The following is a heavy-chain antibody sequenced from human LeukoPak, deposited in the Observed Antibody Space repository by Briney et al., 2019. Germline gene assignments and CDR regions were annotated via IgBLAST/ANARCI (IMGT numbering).Heavy chain of an antibody. CDR3: ARDTYSSGWYAY. CDR2: IYTSGST. J-gene: IGHJ4*02. Sequence: PSQTLSLTCTVSGGSISSGSYYWSWIRQPAGKGLEWIGRIYTSGSTNYNPSLKSRVTISVDTSKNQFSLKLSSVTAADTAVYYCARDTYSSGWYAYWGQGTLVTVSS. V-gene: IGHV4-61*02. D-gene: IGHD6-19*01. CDR1: GGSISSGSYY.